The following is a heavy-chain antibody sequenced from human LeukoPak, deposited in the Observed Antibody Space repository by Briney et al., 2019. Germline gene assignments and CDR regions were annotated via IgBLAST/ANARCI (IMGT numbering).Heavy chain of an antibody. Sequence: SETLSLTCTVSGGSVSSGTYYWTWIRQPPGKALEWIGYIHYSGSSNHNPSLKSRVTISVDTSNNQFSLRLTSVTAADTAVYYCARSRGGACFDYWGQGTLVTVSS. V-gene: IGHV4-61*01. CDR3: ARSRGGACFDY. J-gene: IGHJ4*02. D-gene: IGHD2-21*02. CDR2: IHYSGSS. CDR1: GGSVSSGTYY.